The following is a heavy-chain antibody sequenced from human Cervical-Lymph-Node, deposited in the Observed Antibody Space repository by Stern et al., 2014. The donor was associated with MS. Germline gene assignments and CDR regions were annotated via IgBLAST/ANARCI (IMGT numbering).Heavy chain of an antibody. Sequence: QVQLQESGGGVVQPGTSLRLSCAASGFTFSSYGMHWVRQAPGKGLEWVALAWYDGSTAYYTNSGKGRFTISRDNSKNTLSLQMNSLTAEDTAVYYCARGHIPYAYNYLFDYWGQGTLVTVSS. CDR1: GFTFSSYG. D-gene: IGHD5-24*01. V-gene: IGHV3-33*01. CDR3: ARGHIPYAYNYLFDY. CDR2: AWYDGSTA. J-gene: IGHJ4*02.